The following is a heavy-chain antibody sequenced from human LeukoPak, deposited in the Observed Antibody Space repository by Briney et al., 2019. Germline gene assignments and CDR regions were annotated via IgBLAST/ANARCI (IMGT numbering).Heavy chain of an antibody. Sequence: GGSLRLSCAASGFTFSSYAMHWVRQAPGKGLEWVAVISYDGSNKYYADSVKGRFTISRHNSKNTLYLQMNSLRAEDTAVYYCARAQGGYCSSTSCYRYFDYWGQGTLVTVSS. J-gene: IGHJ4*02. V-gene: IGHV3-30-3*01. CDR2: ISYDGSNK. CDR1: GFTFSSYA. D-gene: IGHD2-2*01. CDR3: ARAQGGYCSSTSCYRYFDY.